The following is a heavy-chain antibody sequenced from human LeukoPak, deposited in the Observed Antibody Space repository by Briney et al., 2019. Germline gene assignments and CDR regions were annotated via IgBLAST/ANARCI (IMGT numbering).Heavy chain of an antibody. Sequence: GGSLRLSRAASGFTFSSYAMSWVRQAPGKGLEWVSAISGSGGSTYYADPVKGRFTISRDNSKNTLYLQMNSLRAEDTAVYYCAKDSAPIYSSSWYRYFDYWGQGTLVTVSS. D-gene: IGHD6-13*01. CDR1: GFTFSSYA. CDR2: ISGSGGST. V-gene: IGHV3-23*01. J-gene: IGHJ4*02. CDR3: AKDSAPIYSSSWYRYFDY.